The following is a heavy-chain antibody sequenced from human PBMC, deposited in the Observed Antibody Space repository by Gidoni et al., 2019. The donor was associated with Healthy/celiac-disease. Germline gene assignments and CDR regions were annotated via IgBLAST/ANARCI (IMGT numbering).Heavy chain of an antibody. CDR3: ASPYCSGGSCYSSEYYGMDV. V-gene: IGHV1-69*06. J-gene: IGHJ6*02. CDR2: IIPIFGTA. CDR1: GGTFSSYA. D-gene: IGHD2-15*01. Sequence: QVQLVQSGAEVKKPGSSVKVSCTASGGTFSSYAISWVRQAPGQGLEWMGGIIPIFGTANYAQKFQGRVTITADKSTSTAYMELSSLRSEDTAVYYCASPYCSGGSCYSSEYYGMDVWGQGTTVTVSS.